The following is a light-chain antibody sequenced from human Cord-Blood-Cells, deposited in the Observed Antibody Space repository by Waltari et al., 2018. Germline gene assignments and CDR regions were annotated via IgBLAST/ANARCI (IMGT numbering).Light chain of an antibody. Sequence: DIQMTQSPSSLSASVGDRVTITCRASQIINSYLNWDQQKPGKAPKLLIYAASSLQSGVPSRFSGSGSGTEFTLNISSLQPEYVAAYYCQQRYSTPLTVGGGTKVEIK. CDR2: AAS. CDR3: QQRYSTPLT. CDR1: QIINSY. J-gene: IGKJ4*01. V-gene: IGKV1-39*01.